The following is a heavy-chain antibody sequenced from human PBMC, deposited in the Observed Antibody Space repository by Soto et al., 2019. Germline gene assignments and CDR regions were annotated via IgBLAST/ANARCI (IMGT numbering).Heavy chain of an antibody. Sequence: QLQLQESGPGLVKPSETLSLTCTVSGGSISSNNYYWGWIRQPPGKGLEWIGSIYYSGSTYYNPSRKSRVTISVDTSKNQFSLKLSSVTAADTAVYYCARRGSGRYSDYWGQGTLVTVSS. CDR1: GGSISSNNYY. D-gene: IGHD3-3*01. J-gene: IGHJ4*02. CDR2: IYYSGST. V-gene: IGHV4-39*01. CDR3: ARRGSGRYSDY.